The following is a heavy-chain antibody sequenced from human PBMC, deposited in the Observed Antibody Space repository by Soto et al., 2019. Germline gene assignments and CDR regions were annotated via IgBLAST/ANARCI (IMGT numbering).Heavy chain of an antibody. Sequence: QVQLVQSGAEVKKPGASVKVSCKASGYTFTSYGISWVRQAPGQGLEWMGWISAYNGNTNYAQKLQGRVTMSTDTSTSTAYMELRSLRSDDTAVYYCARDPRLVRAGYYYYYGMDVWGQGTTVTVSS. CDR3: ARDPRLVRAGYYYYYGMDV. V-gene: IGHV1-18*04. CDR1: GYTFTSYG. D-gene: IGHD6-25*01. CDR2: ISAYNGNT. J-gene: IGHJ6*02.